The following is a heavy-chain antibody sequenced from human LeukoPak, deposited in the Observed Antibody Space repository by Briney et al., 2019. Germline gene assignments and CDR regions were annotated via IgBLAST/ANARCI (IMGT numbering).Heavy chain of an antibody. Sequence: MSGGSLRLSCAASGFTFSSYEMNWVRQAPGKGPEWVGRIKSKTAGGTTDYSAPVKGRFSISRDDSKNTLFLQMNSLETEDTAVYYCTTGSLVTVFDYWGQGTLVTVSS. CDR2: IKSKTAGGTT. V-gene: IGHV3-15*01. J-gene: IGHJ4*02. CDR1: GFTFSSYE. D-gene: IGHD3-16*02. CDR3: TTGSLVTVFDY.